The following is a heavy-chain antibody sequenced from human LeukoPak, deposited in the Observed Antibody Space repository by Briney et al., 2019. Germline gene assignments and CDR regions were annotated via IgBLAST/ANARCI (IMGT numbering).Heavy chain of an antibody. CDR3: ARGFSSYAY. Sequence: GGSLRLSCAASRFTFSCYWMSWVRQAPGKGLEWVANIKQDGSEKHYVDSVKGRFTISRDNAKNSLYLQMNSLRAEDTAVYYCARGFSSYAYWGQGTLVTVSS. V-gene: IGHV3-7*01. CDR2: IKQDGSEK. J-gene: IGHJ4*02. CDR1: RFTFSCYW. D-gene: IGHD2-2*01.